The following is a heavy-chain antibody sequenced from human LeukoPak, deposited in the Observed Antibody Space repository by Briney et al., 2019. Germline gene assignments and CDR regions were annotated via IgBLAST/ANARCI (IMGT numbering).Heavy chain of an antibody. CDR3: ARVAAGELFVDF. CDR2: IYHSGST. D-gene: IGHD1-7*01. Sequence: SETLSLTCTVSGGSISSSSYYWGWIRQPPGKGLEWIGSIYHSGSTYYNPSLKSRVTIAVETSKNQFSLKLSSVTAADKAVYFCARVAAGELFVDFWGQGTLVTVSS. V-gene: IGHV4-39*07. CDR1: GGSISSSSYY. J-gene: IGHJ4*02.